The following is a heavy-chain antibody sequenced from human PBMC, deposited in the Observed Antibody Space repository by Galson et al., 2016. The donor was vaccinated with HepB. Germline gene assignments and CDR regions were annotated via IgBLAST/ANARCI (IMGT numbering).Heavy chain of an antibody. CDR3: ARSYLLGRGFGW. D-gene: IGHD7-27*01. Sequence: CAISGDSVSSNSAGWHWIRQSPSRGLEWLGRTFYRSNWPNHYAESVKGRITINPDTSKHQFSLQLSSVTPEDTAVYYCARSYLLGRGFGWWGQGTLVTVSS. J-gene: IGHJ4*02. CDR1: GDSVSSNSAG. V-gene: IGHV6-1*01. CDR2: TFYRSNWPN.